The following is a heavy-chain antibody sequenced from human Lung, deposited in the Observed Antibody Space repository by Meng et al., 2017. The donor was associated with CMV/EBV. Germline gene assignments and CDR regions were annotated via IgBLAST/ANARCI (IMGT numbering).Heavy chain of an antibody. V-gene: IGHV4-61*01. CDR3: ARVPLWGGYFDVTPIRGFNY. CDR2: IYYSGST. Sequence: LSCTVSGGSVSSGSYYWSWIRQPPGKGLEWIGYIYYSGSTNYNPSLKSRVTISVDTSKNQFSLKLSSVTAADTAVYYRARVPLWGGYFDVTPIRGFNYWXQGTLVTVSS. CDR1: GGSVSSGSYY. D-gene: IGHD3-3*01. J-gene: IGHJ4*02.